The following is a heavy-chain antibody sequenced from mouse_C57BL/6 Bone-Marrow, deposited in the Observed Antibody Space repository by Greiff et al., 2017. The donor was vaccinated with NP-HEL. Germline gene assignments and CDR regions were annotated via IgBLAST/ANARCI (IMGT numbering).Heavy chain of an antibody. J-gene: IGHJ4*01. Sequence: QVQLQQPGAELVKPGASVKLSCKASGYTFTSYWMNWVKQRPGQGLEWIGMIHPNSGSTNYNEKFKSKATLTVDKSSSTAYMQLSSLTSEDSAVYYCARGGYGSFLYAMDYWGQGTSVTVSS. V-gene: IGHV1-64*01. CDR1: GYTFTSYW. CDR2: IHPNSGST. D-gene: IGHD1-1*01. CDR3: ARGGYGSFLYAMDY.